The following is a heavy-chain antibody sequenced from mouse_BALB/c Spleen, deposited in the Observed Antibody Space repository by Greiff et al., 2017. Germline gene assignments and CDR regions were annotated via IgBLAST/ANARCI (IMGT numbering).Heavy chain of an antibody. Sequence: EVKLMESGPGLVKPSQSLSLTCSVTGYSITSGYYWNWIRQFPGNKLEWMGYISYDGSNNYNPSLKNRISITRDTSKNQFFLKLNSVTTEDTATYYCARARYDLYAMDYWGQGTSVTVSS. CDR2: ISYDGSN. CDR1: GYSITSGYY. J-gene: IGHJ4*01. CDR3: ARARYDLYAMDY. V-gene: IGHV3-6*02. D-gene: IGHD2-14*01.